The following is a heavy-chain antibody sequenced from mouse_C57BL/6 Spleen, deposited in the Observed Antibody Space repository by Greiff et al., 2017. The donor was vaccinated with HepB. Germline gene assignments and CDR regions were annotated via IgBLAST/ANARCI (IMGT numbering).Heavy chain of an antibody. CDR2: IDPENGDT. CDR1: GFNIKDDY. CDR3: TLIYDGYRFAY. Sequence: VQLQQSGAELVRPGASVKLSCTASGFNIKDDYMHWVKQRPEQGLEWIGWIDPENGDTEYASKFKGKATITADTSSNTAYLQLSSLTSEDTAVYYCTLIYDGYRFAYWGQGTLVTVSA. V-gene: IGHV14-4*01. D-gene: IGHD2-3*01. J-gene: IGHJ3*01.